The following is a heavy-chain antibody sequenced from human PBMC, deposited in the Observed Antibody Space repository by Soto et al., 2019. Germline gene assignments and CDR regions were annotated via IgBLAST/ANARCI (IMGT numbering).Heavy chain of an antibody. CDR1: GSSFTSVN. J-gene: IGHJ4*02. CDR2: MQPSTGRT. CDR3: ARGVSAGVDY. Sequence: ASVKGSCTASGSSFTSVNINCVRQTAGQGLEWMGWMQPSTGRTGYAQKFQGRVTMTRDTSINTAYMELTTLTSDDTAVYYCARGVSAGVDYWGQGTLVTVAS. V-gene: IGHV1-8*01. D-gene: IGHD1-26*01.